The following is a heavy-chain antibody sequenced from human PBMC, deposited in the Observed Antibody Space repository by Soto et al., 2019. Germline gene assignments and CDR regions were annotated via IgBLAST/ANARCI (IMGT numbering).Heavy chain of an antibody. Sequence: QVQLVESGGGVDQPGRSLRLSCAASGFTFSSYGMHWVRQAPGKGLEWVAVISYDGSNKYYADSVKGRFTISRDNSKNTLYLQMNSLRAEDTAVYYCAKGKFMDVWGQGTTVTVSS. V-gene: IGHV3-30*18. CDR2: ISYDGSNK. CDR3: AKGKFMDV. J-gene: IGHJ6*02. CDR1: GFTFSSYG.